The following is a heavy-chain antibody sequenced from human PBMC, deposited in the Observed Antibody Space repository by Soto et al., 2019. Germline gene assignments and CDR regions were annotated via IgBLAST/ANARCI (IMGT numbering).Heavy chain of an antibody. CDR3: ARNVTRIADSYYGMDV. V-gene: IGHV1-18*04. J-gene: IGHJ6*02. Sequence: ASVKVSCKASGYTFTSYGISWVRQAPGQGLEWMGWISAYNDNTNYAQRLQGRATMTTDTATSTAYMELRSLRSDDTAVYYCARNVTRIADSYYGMDVWGQGTTVTAP. CDR1: GYTFTSYG. CDR2: ISAYNDNT. D-gene: IGHD2-15*01.